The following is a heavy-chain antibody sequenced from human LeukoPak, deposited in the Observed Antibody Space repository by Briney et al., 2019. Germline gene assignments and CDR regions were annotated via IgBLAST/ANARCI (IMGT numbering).Heavy chain of an antibody. CDR2: ISWNSGFI. D-gene: IGHD6-19*01. Sequence: GGSLRLSCAASGFTFDDYAMHWVRQAPGKGLEWVSSISWNSGFIGYADPVKGRFTISRNNARNSLYLQMNSLRAEDVALYYCAKDKKSRWLGQRGAVDIWGLGTMVTVSS. V-gene: IGHV3-9*03. CDR1: GFTFDDYA. J-gene: IGHJ3*02. CDR3: AKDKKSRWLGQRGAVDI.